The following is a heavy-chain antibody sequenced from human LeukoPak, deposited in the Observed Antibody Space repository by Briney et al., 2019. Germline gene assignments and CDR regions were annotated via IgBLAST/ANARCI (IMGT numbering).Heavy chain of an antibody. CDR3: ATVRAVAGTSNAAASH. Sequence: PSETLSLTCAVYGGSFSGYYWSWIRQPPGKGLEWIGEINHSGSTNYNPSLKSRVTISVDTSKNQFSLKLSSVTAADTAVYYCATVRAVAGTSNAAASHWGQGTLVTVSS. J-gene: IGHJ4*02. D-gene: IGHD6-19*01. CDR2: INHSGST. V-gene: IGHV4-34*01. CDR1: GGSFSGYY.